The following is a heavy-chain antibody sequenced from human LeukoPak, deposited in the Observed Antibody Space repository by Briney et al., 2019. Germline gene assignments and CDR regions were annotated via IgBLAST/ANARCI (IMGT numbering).Heavy chain of an antibody. CDR3: AKDREVWFGELPNY. D-gene: IGHD3-10*01. CDR1: GFTFSSYW. J-gene: IGHJ4*02. Sequence: PGGSLRLSCAASGFTFSSYWMSWVRQAPGKGLEWVANIKQDGSEKYYVDSVKGRFTISRDNAKNSLYLQMNSLRAEDTAVYYCAKDREVWFGELPNYWGQGTLVTVSS. CDR2: IKQDGSEK. V-gene: IGHV3-7*01.